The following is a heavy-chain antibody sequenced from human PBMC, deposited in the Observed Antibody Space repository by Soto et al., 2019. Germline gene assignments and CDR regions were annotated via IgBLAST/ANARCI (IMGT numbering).Heavy chain of an antibody. CDR3: ARVIADFWGGYPLYWFDP. V-gene: IGHV1-69*06. Sequence: SVKVSCKASGATFSSSAIILVRQAPAQGLEWMGGIIPIFGTANYAQKFQGRVTITADKSTSTAYIELSSLRSEDTAVYYCARVIADFWGGYPLYWFDPWGQGTLVSVSS. D-gene: IGHD3-3*01. CDR2: IIPIFGTA. J-gene: IGHJ5*02. CDR1: GATFSSSA.